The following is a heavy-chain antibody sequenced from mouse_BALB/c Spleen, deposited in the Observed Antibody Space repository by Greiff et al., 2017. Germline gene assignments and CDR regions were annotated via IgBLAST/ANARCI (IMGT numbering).Heavy chain of an antibody. CDR3: TQFITTATDY. CDR2: IYPGNSDT. J-gene: IGHJ2*01. D-gene: IGHD1-2*01. Sequence: EVQLQESGTVLARPGASVKMSCKASGYTFTSYWMHWVKQRPGQGLEWIGAIYPGNSDTSYNQKFKGKAKLTAVTSTSTAYMELSSLTNEDSAVYYCTQFITTATDYWGQGTTLTVSS. V-gene: IGHV1-5*01. CDR1: GYTFTSYW.